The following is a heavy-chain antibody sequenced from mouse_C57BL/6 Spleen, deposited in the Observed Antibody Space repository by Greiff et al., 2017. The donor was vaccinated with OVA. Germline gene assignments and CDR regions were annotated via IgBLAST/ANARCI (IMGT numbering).Heavy chain of an antibody. CDR3: TSYDYDDPYYAMDY. J-gene: IGHJ4*01. D-gene: IGHD2-4*01. Sequence: QVQLQQSGAELVRPGASVTLSCKASGYTFTDYEMHWVKQTPVHGLEWIGAIDPETGGTAYNQKFKGKAILTADKSSSTAYMELRSLTSEDSAVYYCTSYDYDDPYYAMDYWGQGTSVTVAS. CDR1: GYTFTDYE. CDR2: IDPETGGT. V-gene: IGHV1-15*01.